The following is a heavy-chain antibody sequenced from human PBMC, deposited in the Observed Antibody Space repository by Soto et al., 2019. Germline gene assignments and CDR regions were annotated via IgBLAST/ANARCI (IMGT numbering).Heavy chain of an antibody. CDR3: ARGEGLYNWFDP. J-gene: IGHJ5*02. CDR1: GFTFSSYS. Sequence: GGSLRLSCAASGFTFSSYSMNWVRQAPGKGLEWVSSISSSSSYIYYADSVKGRFTISRDNAKNSLYLQMNSLRAEDTAVYYCARGEGLYNWFDPWGQGTLVTVSS. V-gene: IGHV3-21*01. CDR2: ISSSSSYI.